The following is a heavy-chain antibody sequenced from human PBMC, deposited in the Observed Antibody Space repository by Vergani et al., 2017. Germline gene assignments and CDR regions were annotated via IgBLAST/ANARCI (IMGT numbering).Heavy chain of an antibody. CDR3: AKDFDDKFDY. D-gene: IGHD1-1*01. CDR1: GFTFDDYA. CDR2: ISWNSGSI. Sequence: EVQLVESGGGLVQPGRSLRLSCAASGFTFDDYAMHWVRQAPGKGLEWVSGISWNSGSIGYADSVKGRFTISRDNAKNSLYLQMNSLRAEDTAVYYCAKDFDDKFDYWGQGTLVTVSS. V-gene: IGHV3-9*01. J-gene: IGHJ4*02.